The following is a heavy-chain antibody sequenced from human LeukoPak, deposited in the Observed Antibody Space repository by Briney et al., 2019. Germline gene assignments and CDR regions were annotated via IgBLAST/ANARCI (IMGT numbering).Heavy chain of an antibody. Sequence: GSSVKVSCKASGGTFSSYAISWVRQAPGQGLEWMGRIIPIFGIANYAQKFQGRVTITADKSTSAAYMGLSSLRSEDTAVYYCAREATTHYYYYGMDVWGQGTTVTVSS. J-gene: IGHJ6*02. D-gene: IGHD1-1*01. CDR3: AREATTHYYYYGMDV. V-gene: IGHV1-69*04. CDR1: GGTFSSYA. CDR2: IIPIFGIA.